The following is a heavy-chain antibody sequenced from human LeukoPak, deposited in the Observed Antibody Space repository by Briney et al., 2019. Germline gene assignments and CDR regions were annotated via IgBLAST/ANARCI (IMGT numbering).Heavy chain of an antibody. J-gene: IGHJ4*02. Sequence: GGSLRLSCAASGFTFSSYWMSWVRQAPGKGLEWVANIKQDGSEKYYVDSVKGRFTISRDNSKNTLYLQMNSLRAEDTAVYYCAKDRGSSWIRGFDYWGQGTLVAVSS. CDR2: IKQDGSEK. V-gene: IGHV3-7*03. D-gene: IGHD6-13*01. CDR1: GFTFSSYW. CDR3: AKDRGSSWIRGFDY.